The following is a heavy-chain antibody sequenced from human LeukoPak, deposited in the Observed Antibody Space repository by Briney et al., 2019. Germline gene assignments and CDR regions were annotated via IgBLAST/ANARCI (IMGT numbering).Heavy chain of an antibody. J-gene: IGHJ6*04. CDR3: ARATTVTTWLDV. D-gene: IGHD4-17*01. CDR2: INSDGSST. Sequence: SEGSLRLSCAASGFTFSSYWMHWVRQAPGKGLVWVSRINSDGSSTSYADSVKGRFTISRDNAKNTLYLQMNSLRAEDTAVYYCARATTVTTWLDVWGKGTTVTISS. V-gene: IGHV3-74*01. CDR1: GFTFSSYW.